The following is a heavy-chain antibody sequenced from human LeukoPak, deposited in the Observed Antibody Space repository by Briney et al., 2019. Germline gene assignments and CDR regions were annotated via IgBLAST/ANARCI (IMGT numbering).Heavy chain of an antibody. J-gene: IGHJ4*02. Sequence: GGSLRLSCAASGFTVSSNYMSWVRQAPGKGLEWVSVIYSGGSTYYADSVKGRFTISRDNSKNTLYLQMNSLRAEDTAVYYCAKAITMIVVHNYWGQGTLVTVSA. CDR3: AKAITMIVVHNY. CDR1: GFTVSSNY. V-gene: IGHV3-66*02. CDR2: IYSGGST. D-gene: IGHD3-22*01.